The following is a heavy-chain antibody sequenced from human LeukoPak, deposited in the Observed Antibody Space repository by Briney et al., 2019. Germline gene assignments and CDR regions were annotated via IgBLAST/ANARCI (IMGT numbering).Heavy chain of an antibody. D-gene: IGHD4-23*01. CDR1: GLNISNYW. J-gene: IGHJ4*02. Sequence: GSPRLSCAASGLNISNYWMHWVRQAPGKGLLWVARINSDGSSTTYADSVKGRFTISRDNAKNTLCLQMNSLRDEDTAVYYCAKGGTTVVDYWGQGTLVTVSS. CDR2: INSDGSST. CDR3: AKGGTTVVDY. V-gene: IGHV3-74*01.